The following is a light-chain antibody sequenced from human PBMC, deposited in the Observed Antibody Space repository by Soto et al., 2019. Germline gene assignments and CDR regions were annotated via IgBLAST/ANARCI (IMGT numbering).Light chain of an antibody. CDR2: DTS. J-gene: IGLJ2*01. CDR1: TGAVTSGHY. V-gene: IGLV7-46*01. CDR3: FILDPGFKV. Sequence: QAVVTQEPSLTVSPGGTVTLTCGSSTGAVTSGHYPYWFQQKPGQAPRTLIYDTSNKHSWTPARFSGSLLGGKAALTLSGAQPEDEADYYCFILDPGFKVFGGGTKLTVL.